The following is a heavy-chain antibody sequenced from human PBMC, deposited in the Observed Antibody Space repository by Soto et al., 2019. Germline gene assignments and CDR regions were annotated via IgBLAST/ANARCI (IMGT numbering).Heavy chain of an antibody. J-gene: IGHJ4*02. CDR2: IYEGETT. CDR1: GASVSXXXFX. D-gene: IGHD3-10*01. CDR3: ARRGSGHTFDY. V-gene: IGHV4-39*01. Sequence: QLQLQESGPGLVKPSETLSLTCAVSGASVSXXXFXWGWIXQPPGQGLEWIGSIYEGETTFYNSSLKSRVTISADTSKNQFSLRLTSVTAADTAVYYCARRGSGHTFDYWGQGTLVTVSS.